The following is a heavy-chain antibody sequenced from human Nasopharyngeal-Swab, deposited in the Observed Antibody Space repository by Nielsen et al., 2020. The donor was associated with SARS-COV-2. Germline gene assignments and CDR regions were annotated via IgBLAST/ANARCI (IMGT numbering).Heavy chain of an antibody. Sequence: ESLKVPCKASGYTFTSYYMHWVRQAPGQGLEWMGIINPSGGSTSYSQKFQGRVTMTREPSTSTVYMELSSLRTEDTAVYYCARGTQSAFYDYVWGSNPLGGDYWGQGTLVTVSS. V-gene: IGHV1-46*01. CDR2: INPSGGST. CDR1: GYTFTSYY. CDR3: ARGTQSAFYDYVWGSNPLGGDY. J-gene: IGHJ4*02. D-gene: IGHD3-16*01.